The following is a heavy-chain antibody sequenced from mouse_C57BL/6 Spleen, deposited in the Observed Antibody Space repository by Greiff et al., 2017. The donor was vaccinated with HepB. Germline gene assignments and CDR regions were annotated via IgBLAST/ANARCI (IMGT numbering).Heavy chain of an antibody. D-gene: IGHD1-1*01. J-gene: IGHJ2*01. Sequence: VQLQQSGPELVKPGASVKISCKASGYAFSSSWMNWVKQRPGKGLEWIGRIYPGDGDTNYNGKFKGKATLTADKSSSTAYMQLSSLTSEDSAVYFCATITTVVAKGYWGQGTTLTVSS. V-gene: IGHV1-82*01. CDR2: IYPGDGDT. CDR3: ATITTVVAKGY. CDR1: GYAFSSSW.